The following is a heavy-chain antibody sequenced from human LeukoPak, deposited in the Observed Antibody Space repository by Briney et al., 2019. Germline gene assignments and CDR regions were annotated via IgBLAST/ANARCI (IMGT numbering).Heavy chain of an antibody. CDR2: INHSGST. V-gene: IGHV4-34*01. CDR1: GGSFSGYY. CDR3: ARLVVYDILTGYYGCWFDP. D-gene: IGHD3-9*01. J-gene: IGHJ5*02. Sequence: PSETLSLTCAVYGGSFSGYYWSWIRQPPGKGLEWIGEINHSGSTNYNPSLKSRVTISVDTSKNQFSLKLSSVTAADTAVYYCARLVVYDILTGYYGCWFDPWGQGTLVTVSS.